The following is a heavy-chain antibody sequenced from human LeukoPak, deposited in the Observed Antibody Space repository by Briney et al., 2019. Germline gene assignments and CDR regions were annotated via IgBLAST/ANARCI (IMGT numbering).Heavy chain of an antibody. J-gene: IGHJ6*03. D-gene: IGHD6-6*01. V-gene: IGHV1-69*05. CDR3: AGGYSSSPYYYYYYYMDV. Sequence: GASVKVSCKASGGTFSRYAISWVRQAPGQGLEWMGGIIPIFGTANYAQKFQGRVTITTDESTSTAYMELSSLRSEDTAVYYCAGGYSSSPYYYYYYYMDVWGKGTTVTVSS. CDR2: IIPIFGTA. CDR1: GGTFSRYA.